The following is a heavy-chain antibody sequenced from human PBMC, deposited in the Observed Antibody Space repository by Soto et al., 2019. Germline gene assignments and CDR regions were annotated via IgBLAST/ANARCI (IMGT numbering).Heavy chain of an antibody. Sequence: QVQLVESGGGVVQPGRSLRLSCAASGFTFSSDAMHWVRQAPGKWLEWVAVISYDGSNKYYADSVKGRFTISRDNSKNTLYLQMNSLRAEDTAVYYCARRTEDSSGYIVDYWGQGTLFTVSS. J-gene: IGHJ4*02. D-gene: IGHD3-22*01. V-gene: IGHV3-30-3*01. CDR1: GFTFSSDA. CDR2: ISYDGSNK. CDR3: ARRTEDSSGYIVDY.